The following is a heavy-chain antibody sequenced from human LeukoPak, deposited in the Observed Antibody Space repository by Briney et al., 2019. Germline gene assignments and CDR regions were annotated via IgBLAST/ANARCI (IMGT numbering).Heavy chain of an antibody. V-gene: IGHV1-18*01. Sequence: GASVKVSCKASGYTFTSYGISWVRQAPGQGLEWMGWISAYNGNTNYAQKLQGRVTMTTDTSTSTAYMELRSLRSDDTAVYYCARDAARRYYDSSGYYKNAFDIWGQGTMVTVSS. J-gene: IGHJ3*02. D-gene: IGHD3-22*01. CDR1: GYTFTSYG. CDR3: ARDAARRYYDSSGYYKNAFDI. CDR2: ISAYNGNT.